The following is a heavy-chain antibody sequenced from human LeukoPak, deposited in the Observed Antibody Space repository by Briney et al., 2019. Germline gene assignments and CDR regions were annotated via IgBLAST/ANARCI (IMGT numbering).Heavy chain of an antibody. CDR3: AKDAGWFGESPIDY. Sequence: GGSLRLSCAASGFTFSSYGMHWVRQAPGTGLEWVAFIRYDGSNKYYAGSVMGRFTISRDNSKNTLYLQMNSLRAEDTAVYYCAKDAGWFGESPIDYWGQGTLVTVSS. J-gene: IGHJ4*02. V-gene: IGHV3-30*02. CDR1: GFTFSSYG. CDR2: IRYDGSNK. D-gene: IGHD3-10*01.